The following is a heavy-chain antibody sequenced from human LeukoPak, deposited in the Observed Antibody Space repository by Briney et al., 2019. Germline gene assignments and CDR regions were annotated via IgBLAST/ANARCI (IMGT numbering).Heavy chain of an antibody. CDR1: GFTFSSYA. Sequence: PGGSLRLSCAASGFTFSSYAMSWVRQAPGKGLEWVSAISGSGGSTYYADSVKGRFTISRDNAKNSLYLQMNSLRAEDTALYYCATAPAYSSSWARGWFDPWGQGTLVTVSS. V-gene: IGHV3-23*01. CDR3: ATAPAYSSSWARGWFDP. CDR2: ISGSGGST. J-gene: IGHJ5*02. D-gene: IGHD6-13*01.